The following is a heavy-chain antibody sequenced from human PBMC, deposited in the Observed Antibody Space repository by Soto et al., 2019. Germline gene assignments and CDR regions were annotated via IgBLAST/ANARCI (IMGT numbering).Heavy chain of an antibody. CDR3: ARQQYLPDDFFDF. CDR1: GFTFTNYW. J-gene: IGHJ3*01. CDR2: SNSDGSST. Sequence: PGGSLRLSCAASGFTFTNYWMQWLRQAPGKGLVWVSRSNSDGSSTSHADSVNGRFTISRDNAKNTLYLQMSSLRAEHTGAYYCARQQYLPDDFFDFCGGGTLLTV. V-gene: IGHV3-74*01. D-gene: IGHD3-3*01.